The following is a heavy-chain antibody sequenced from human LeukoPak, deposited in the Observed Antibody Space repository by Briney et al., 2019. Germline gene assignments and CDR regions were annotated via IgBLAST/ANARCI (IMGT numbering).Heavy chain of an antibody. CDR1: GFTFSSYA. CDR2: ISGSGGST. Sequence: GGSLRLSCAASGFTFSSYAMSWVRQAPGMGLEWVSAISGSGGSTYYADSVKGRFTISRDNSKNTLYLQMNSLRAEDTAVYYCAKDPSGSYDVGFFDYWGQGTLVTVSS. CDR3: AKDPSGSYDVGFFDY. V-gene: IGHV3-23*01. D-gene: IGHD1-26*01. J-gene: IGHJ4*02.